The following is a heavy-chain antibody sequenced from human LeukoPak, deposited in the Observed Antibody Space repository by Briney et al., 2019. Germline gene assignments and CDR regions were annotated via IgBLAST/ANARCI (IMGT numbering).Heavy chain of an antibody. CDR1: GGSFSGYY. CDR3: ARMPVLLWFGESPAGMDV. V-gene: IGHV4-34*01. Sequence: PSESLSLTCAVYGGSFSGYYWSWIRQPPGKGLEWIGEINHSGSTNYNPSLKSRVTISVDTSKNQFSLKLSSVTAADTAVYYCARMPVLLWFGESPAGMDVWGKGTTVTVSS. J-gene: IGHJ6*04. CDR2: INHSGST. D-gene: IGHD3-10*01.